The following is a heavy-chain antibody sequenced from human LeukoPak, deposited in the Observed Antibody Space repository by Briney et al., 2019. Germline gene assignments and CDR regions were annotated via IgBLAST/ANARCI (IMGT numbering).Heavy chain of an antibody. CDR2: ISWNGGNT. Sequence: PGGSLRLSCAASGFTFDDYAMHWVRRAPGKGLEWVSLISWNGGNTYYADSVKGRFTISRDNSKNSLYLQMNSLRPEDTALYYCAKDGVVAALGDNWFDPWGQGTLVTVSS. V-gene: IGHV3-43D*03. CDR1: GFTFDDYA. D-gene: IGHD2-15*01. J-gene: IGHJ5*02. CDR3: AKDGVVAALGDNWFDP.